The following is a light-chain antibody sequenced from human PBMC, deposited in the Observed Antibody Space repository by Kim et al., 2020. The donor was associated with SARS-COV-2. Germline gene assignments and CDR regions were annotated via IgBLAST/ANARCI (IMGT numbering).Light chain of an antibody. CDR3: QQYDTFPWT. J-gene: IGKJ1*01. Sequence: DIQMTQSPSTLSASVGDRITITCRASQSISTWLAWYQQKPGNAPKFLIYNASTLQSGVPSRFSGSGSGTEFTLTVSGLQPDDFAIYYCQQYDTFPWTFGRGTKVDIK. V-gene: IGKV1-5*03. CDR2: NAS. CDR1: QSISTW.